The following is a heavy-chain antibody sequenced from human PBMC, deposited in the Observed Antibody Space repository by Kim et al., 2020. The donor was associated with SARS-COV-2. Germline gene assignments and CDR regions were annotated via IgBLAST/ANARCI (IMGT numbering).Heavy chain of an antibody. CDR2: IYHSGST. Sequence: SETLSLTCTVSGYSISSGYYWGWIRQPPGKGLEWIGSIYHSGSTYYNPSLKSRVTISVDTSKNQFSLKLSSVTAADTAVYYCAREKSTMVRGGNWFDPWGQGTLVTVSS. CDR3: AREKSTMVRGGNWFDP. D-gene: IGHD3-10*01. CDR1: GYSISSGYY. V-gene: IGHV4-38-2*02. J-gene: IGHJ5*02.